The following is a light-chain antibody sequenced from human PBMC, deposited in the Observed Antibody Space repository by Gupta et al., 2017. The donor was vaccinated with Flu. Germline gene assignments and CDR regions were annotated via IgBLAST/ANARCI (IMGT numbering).Light chain of an antibody. CDR2: KDD. J-gene: IGLJ3*02. Sequence: PGQPSTVTCPGKNLGDNVVCWYQQRPGQSPVLVIYKDDKRPSGIPERFSGSNSGNTATLTISGTQAIDEADYYCLAWDNNAWVFGGGTKLTVL. CDR1: NLGDNV. CDR3: LAWDNNAWV. V-gene: IGLV3-1*01.